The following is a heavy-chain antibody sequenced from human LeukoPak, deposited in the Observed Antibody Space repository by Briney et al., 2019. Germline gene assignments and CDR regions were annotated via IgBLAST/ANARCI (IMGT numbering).Heavy chain of an antibody. CDR2: IYSGGTA. CDR1: GFTVSSNY. Sequence: PGGSLRLSCAASGFTVSSNYMNWVRQAPGKGLEWVSVIYSGGTAYYADSVKGRFTISRDNSKNTLYPQMNSLRAEDTAVYYCARDPPRPVGASDIWGQGTMVTVSS. J-gene: IGHJ3*02. CDR3: ARDPPRPVGASDI. D-gene: IGHD1-26*01. V-gene: IGHV3-53*01.